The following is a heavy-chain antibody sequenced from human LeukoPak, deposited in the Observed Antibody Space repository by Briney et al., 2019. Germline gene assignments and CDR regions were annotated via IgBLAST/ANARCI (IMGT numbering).Heavy chain of an antibody. CDR1: GYSFTNYW. V-gene: IGHV5-51*07. Sequence: GESLKISFEGSGYSFTNYWIGWVHQMPGKGLEWMGIIYPGDSYTRYSPSFQGQVTISADKSINTAYLQWSSLKTSDTAMYYCAREAVIAPRRGYAFDIWGQGTVVTVSS. J-gene: IGHJ3*02. D-gene: IGHD2-15*01. CDR3: AREAVIAPRRGYAFDI. CDR2: IYPGDSYT.